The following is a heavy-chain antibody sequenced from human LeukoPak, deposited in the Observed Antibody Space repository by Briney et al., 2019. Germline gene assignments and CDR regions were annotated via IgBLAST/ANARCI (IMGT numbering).Heavy chain of an antibody. CDR1: GGTFNSNA. CDR3: ARDLFVGATTVLDY. D-gene: IGHD1-26*01. Sequence: GASVKVSCKASGGTFNSNAVAWVRQAPGQGLEWMGIINPSGGSTSYAQKFQGRVTMTRDTSTSTVYMELSSLRSEDTAVYYCARDLFVGATTVLDYWGQGTLVTVSS. CDR2: INPSGGST. V-gene: IGHV1-46*02. J-gene: IGHJ4*02.